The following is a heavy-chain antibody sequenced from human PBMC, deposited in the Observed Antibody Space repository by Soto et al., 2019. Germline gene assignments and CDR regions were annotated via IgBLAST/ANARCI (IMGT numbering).Heavy chain of an antibody. Sequence: GASVKVSCKASGYAFANYGITWVRQAPGQGLEYMGWISGYNGNTNYEQKFQGRVTMTTDTSTSTVYMELRSLRSDDTAVYYCARFQVVPGVYWFDPGGEGTLFTASS. J-gene: IGHJ5*02. CDR1: GYAFANYG. D-gene: IGHD2-2*01. CDR2: ISGYNGNT. CDR3: ARFQVVPGVYWFDP. V-gene: IGHV1-18*04.